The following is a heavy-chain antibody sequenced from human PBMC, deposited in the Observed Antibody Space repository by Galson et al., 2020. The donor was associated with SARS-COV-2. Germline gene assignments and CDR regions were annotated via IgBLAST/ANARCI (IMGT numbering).Heavy chain of an antibody. CDR1: GFTFSSYS. J-gene: IGHJ3*02. V-gene: IGHV3-21*01. CDR2: ISSSSSYK. CDR3: ARDRTSGWTDAFDI. Sequence: GGSLRLSCAASGFTFSSYSMNWVRQAPGKGLEWVSSISSSSSYKYYADSVKGRFTISRDNAKNSLYLQMSSLRAEDTAVYYCARDRTSGWTDAFDIWGQGTMVTVS. D-gene: IGHD6-19*01.